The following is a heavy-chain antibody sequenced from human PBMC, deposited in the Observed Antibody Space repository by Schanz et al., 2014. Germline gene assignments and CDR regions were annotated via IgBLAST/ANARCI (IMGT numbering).Heavy chain of an antibody. CDR3: ARDRGYCSGGSCLTFDY. CDR1: GFTFSTYA. J-gene: IGHJ4*02. V-gene: IGHV3-23*04. CDR2: LSGSGGST. D-gene: IGHD2-15*01. Sequence: EGQLAESGGGLVQPGGSLRLSCAASGFTFSTYAMSWVRQAPGKGLEWVSALSGSGGSTYYADSVKGRFTISRDNSKNTLYLQMNTLRAEDTAVYYCARDRGYCSGGSCLTFDYWGQGTLVTVSS.